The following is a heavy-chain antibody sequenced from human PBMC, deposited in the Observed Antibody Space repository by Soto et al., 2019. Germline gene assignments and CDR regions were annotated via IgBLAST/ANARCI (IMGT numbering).Heavy chain of an antibody. V-gene: IGHV3-49*03. CDR1: GFTFGDYA. Sequence: GGSLRLSCTASGFTFGDYAMSWFRQAPGKGLEWVGFIRSKAYGGTTEYAASVKGRFTISRDDSKSIAYLQMNSLKTEDTAVYYCTRVGPGYSSGWFGIDWFDPWGQGTLVTVSS. CDR2: IRSKAYGGTT. J-gene: IGHJ5*02. D-gene: IGHD6-19*01. CDR3: TRVGPGYSSGWFGIDWFDP.